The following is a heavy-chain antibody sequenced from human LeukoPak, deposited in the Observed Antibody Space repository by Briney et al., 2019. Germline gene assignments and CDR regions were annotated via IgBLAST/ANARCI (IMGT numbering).Heavy chain of an antibody. D-gene: IGHD6-13*01. V-gene: IGHV3-49*04. CDR2: IRSKAYGGTT. CDR1: GFTFGDFA. Sequence: GGSLTLSCTASGFTFGDFAMSWVRQAPGKGLAWVGFIRSKAYGGTTEYAASVKGRFTISRDDSKSIAYLQMNSLKTEDTAVYYCTRVIAAAGLDYWGQGTLVTVSS. J-gene: IGHJ4*02. CDR3: TRVIAAAGLDY.